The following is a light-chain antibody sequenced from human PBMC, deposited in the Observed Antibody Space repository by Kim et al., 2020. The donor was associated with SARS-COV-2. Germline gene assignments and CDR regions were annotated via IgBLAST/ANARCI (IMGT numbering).Light chain of an antibody. J-gene: IGLJ3*02. V-gene: IGLV8-61*01. Sequence: GGTVTLTFGLSSGSVSTSYYPIWYQQTPGQAPRTLIYSTNTRSSGVPDRFSGSILGNKAALTITGAQADDESDYYCVLYMGSGIWVFGGGTQLTVL. CDR2: STN. CDR3: VLYMGSGIWV. CDR1: SGSVSTSYY.